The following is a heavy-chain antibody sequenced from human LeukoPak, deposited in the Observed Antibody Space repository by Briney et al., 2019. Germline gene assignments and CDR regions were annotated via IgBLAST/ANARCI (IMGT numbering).Heavy chain of an antibody. Sequence: SETLSLTCTVSGGSISSSSYYWGCIRQPPGKGLEWIGSIYYSGSTYYNPSLKSRVTISVDTSKNQFSQKLSSVTAADTAVYYCARHKREIAVAGLNAFDIWGQGTMVTVSS. V-gene: IGHV4-39*01. CDR3: ARHKREIAVAGLNAFDI. J-gene: IGHJ3*02. D-gene: IGHD6-19*01. CDR1: GGSISSSSYY. CDR2: IYYSGST.